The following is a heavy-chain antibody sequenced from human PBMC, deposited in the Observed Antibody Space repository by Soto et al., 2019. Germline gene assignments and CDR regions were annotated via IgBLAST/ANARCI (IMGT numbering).Heavy chain of an antibody. CDR2: IWYDGSNK. J-gene: IGHJ6*02. V-gene: IGHV3-33*01. CDR1: GFTFSSYG. D-gene: IGHD7-27*01. Sequence: GGSLRLSCAASGFTFSSYGMHWVRQAPGKGLEWVAVIWYDGSNKYYADSVKGRFTISRDNSKNTLYLQMNSLRAEDTAVYYCARDGPTWGLAYYGMDVWGQGTTVTVSS. CDR3: ARDGPTWGLAYYGMDV.